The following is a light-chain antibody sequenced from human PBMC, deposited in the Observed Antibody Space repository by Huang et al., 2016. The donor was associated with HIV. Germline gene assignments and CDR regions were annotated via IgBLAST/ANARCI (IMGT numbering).Light chain of an antibody. Sequence: DIVMTQSPLSLPVTPGEPASISCRYSQSLLHSNGYNYLDWYLQKPVQSPQLLMYFSANRASGVPDRFSGSGSVVDFTLKISRVEAEDAGVYYCMQSLQTPRTFGQGTRLEIK. J-gene: IGKJ5*01. CDR1: QSLLHSNGYNY. CDR3: MQSLQTPRT. V-gene: IGKV2-28*01. CDR2: FSA.